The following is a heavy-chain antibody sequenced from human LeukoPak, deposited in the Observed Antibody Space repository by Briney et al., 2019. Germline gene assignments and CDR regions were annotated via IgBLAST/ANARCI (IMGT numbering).Heavy chain of an antibody. V-gene: IGHV3-49*04. CDR1: GFTFGDYA. Sequence: HPGRSLRLSCTASGFTFGDYAMSWVRQAPGKGLEWVGFIRSKAYGGTTEYAASVKGGFTTSRDDSKSIAYLQMNSLKTEDTAVYYCTRVRIAVAGRGRYFDYWGQGTLVTVSS. D-gene: IGHD6-19*01. CDR2: IRSKAYGGTT. CDR3: TRVRIAVAGRGRYFDY. J-gene: IGHJ4*02.